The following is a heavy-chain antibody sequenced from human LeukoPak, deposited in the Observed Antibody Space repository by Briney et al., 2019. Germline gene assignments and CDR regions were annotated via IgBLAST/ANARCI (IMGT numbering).Heavy chain of an antibody. CDR2: IYHSGST. CDR1: GYSISSGYY. CDR3: ASTDSSGYYSYYFDY. V-gene: IGHV4-38-2*01. J-gene: IGHJ4*02. Sequence: PSETLSLTCAVSGYSISSGYYWGWIRQPPGKGLEWIGRIYHSGSTYYNPSLKSRVTISVDTSKNQFSLKLSSVTAADTAVYYCASTDSSGYYSYYFDYWGQGTLVTVSS. D-gene: IGHD3-22*01.